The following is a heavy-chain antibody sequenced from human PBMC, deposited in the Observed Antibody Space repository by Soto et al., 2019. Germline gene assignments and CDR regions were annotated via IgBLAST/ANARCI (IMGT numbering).Heavy chain of an antibody. J-gene: IGHJ4*02. CDR2: IIPIFGTA. Sequence: GASVKVSCKASGGTFSSYAISWVRQAPGQGLEWMGGIIPIFGTANYAQKFQGRVTITADESTSTAYMELSSLRSEDTAVYYCARDLVAPPYSYGLFFDYWGQGTLVTSPQ. D-gene: IGHD5-18*01. CDR1: GGTFSSYA. V-gene: IGHV1-69*13. CDR3: ARDLVAPPYSYGLFFDY.